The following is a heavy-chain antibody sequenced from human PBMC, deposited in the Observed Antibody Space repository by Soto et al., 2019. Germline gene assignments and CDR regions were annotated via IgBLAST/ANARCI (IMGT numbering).Heavy chain of an antibody. J-gene: IGHJ4*02. CDR2: IYWDDDK. Sequence: QITLKESGPTLVKPTQTLTLTCTFSGFSLITSGVGVGWIRQPPGKALEWLALIYWDDDKRYSSSLKSRLTITKDTSNNQVVLTLTNLDPVDTATYYCARVLTGAAFDYWGQGTLVTVSS. D-gene: IGHD3-10*01. V-gene: IGHV2-5*02. CDR1: GFSLITSGVG. CDR3: ARVLTGAAFDY.